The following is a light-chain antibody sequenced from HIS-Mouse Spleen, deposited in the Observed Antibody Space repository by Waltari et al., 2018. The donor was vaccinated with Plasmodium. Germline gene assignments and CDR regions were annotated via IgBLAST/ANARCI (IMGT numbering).Light chain of an antibody. CDR3: QQYYSYPYT. CDR2: DAF. CDR1: QGISSY. V-gene: IGKV1-8*01. Sequence: AIRMTQSPSSFSASTGDRVTITCRASQGISSYLAWYQQKPGKAPKLLIYDAFTLQSGVPSRFSGSGSGTDFTLTISCLQSEDFATYYCQQYYSYPYTFGQGTKLEIK. J-gene: IGKJ2*01.